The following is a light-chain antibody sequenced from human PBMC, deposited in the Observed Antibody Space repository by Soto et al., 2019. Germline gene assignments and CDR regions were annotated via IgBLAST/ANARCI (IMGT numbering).Light chain of an antibody. V-gene: IGLV2-14*01. CDR3: DSYTSSRAYV. J-gene: IGLJ1*01. CDR2: EVS. CDR1: SSDVGVYNY. Sequence: QSALTQPASVSGSPGQSITISCTGTSSDVGVYNYVSWYQQQAGKAPKLIIHEVSNRPSGVSNRFSGSKSGNTASLTISGLQAEDEADYYCDSYTSSRAYVFGIGTKVTVL.